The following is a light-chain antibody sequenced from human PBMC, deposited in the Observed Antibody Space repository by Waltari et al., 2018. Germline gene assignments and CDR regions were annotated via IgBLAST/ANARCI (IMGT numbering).Light chain of an antibody. CDR3: LQIKSYPLS. V-gene: IGKV1-9*01. J-gene: IGKJ4*01. Sequence: DIQLTQSPSFLSASVGDRVTITCRASQGISSYLAWYQQKPGKVPNLLIYATSTLQSGVPSRFSGSGSGTEFTLTVSSLQPEDFATYYCLQIKSYPLSFGGGTKVEIK. CDR2: ATS. CDR1: QGISSY.